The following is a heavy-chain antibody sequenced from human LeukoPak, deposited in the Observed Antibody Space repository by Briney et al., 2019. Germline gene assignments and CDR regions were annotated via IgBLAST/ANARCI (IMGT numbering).Heavy chain of an antibody. J-gene: IGHJ2*01. CDR2: IWPDGNKK. Sequence: GGSLRLSCVTSGYPFSQHGIHWVRQAPGRGLEWVAVIWPDGNKKEYADSVKGRFVVSKDNSENTLSLQLNSLRAEDTAVYYCVVVHLPAAVWQFDVWGRGTLVTVSS. V-gene: IGHV3-33*01. D-gene: IGHD2-2*01. CDR3: VVVHLPAAVWQFDV. CDR1: GYPFSQHG.